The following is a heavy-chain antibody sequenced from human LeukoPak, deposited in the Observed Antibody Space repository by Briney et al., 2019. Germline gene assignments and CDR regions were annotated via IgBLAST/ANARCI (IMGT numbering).Heavy chain of an antibody. CDR1: GITFSNYA. CDR3: AKTSLSLPSVAGMPSYFDF. J-gene: IGHJ4*02. V-gene: IGHV3-23*01. CDR2: ISGSGEST. D-gene: IGHD6-19*01. Sequence: GGSLRLSCAASGITFSNYAMRWVRQAPGKGLEWVSAISGSGESTYYADSVKGRFTISRDNSKNTLYVQLNSLRAEDTAVYYCAKTSLSLPSVAGMPSYFDFWGQGTLVTVSS.